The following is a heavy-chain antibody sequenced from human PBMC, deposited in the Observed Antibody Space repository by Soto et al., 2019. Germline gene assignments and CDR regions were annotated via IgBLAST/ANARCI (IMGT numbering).Heavy chain of an antibody. Sequence: PGGSLRLSCAASGFTFSNYAMHWVRQAPGKGLEWVAVISYDGSNKYYADSVKGRFTISRDNSKNTLYLQMNSLRAEDTAVYYCARGQYYYDSSLFDYWGQGTLVTGSS. CDR2: ISYDGSNK. CDR1: GFTFSNYA. J-gene: IGHJ4*02. D-gene: IGHD3-22*01. V-gene: IGHV3-30-3*01. CDR3: ARGQYYYDSSLFDY.